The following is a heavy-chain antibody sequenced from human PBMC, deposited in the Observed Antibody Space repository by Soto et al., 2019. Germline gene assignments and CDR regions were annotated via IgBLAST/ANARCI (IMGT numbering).Heavy chain of an antibody. J-gene: IGHJ4*02. V-gene: IGHV3-30-3*01. CDR3: ARSPIPWELLLDY. CDR1: GFTFSSYA. D-gene: IGHD1-26*01. CDR2: ISYDGSNK. Sequence: QVQLVESGGGVVQPGRSLRLSCAASGFTFSSYAMHWVRQAPGKGLEWVAVISYDGSNKYYADSVKGRFTISRDNSKNTLYLQMNSLRAEDTAVYYGARSPIPWELLLDYWGQGTLVTVSS.